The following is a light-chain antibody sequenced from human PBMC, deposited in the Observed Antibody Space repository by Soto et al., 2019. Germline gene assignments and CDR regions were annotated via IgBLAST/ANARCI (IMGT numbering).Light chain of an antibody. CDR1: SSNIGAGYD. J-gene: IGLJ2*01. CDR3: QSYDSSLSGDVV. V-gene: IGLV1-40*01. CDR2: GNS. Sequence: QSVLTQPPSVSGAPGQRVTISCTGSSSNIGAGYDVHWYQQLPGTAPKLLIYGNSNRPSGVPDRFSGSKSGTSASLAITGLQADDEADYYCQSYDSSLSGDVVFGGGTKVTVL.